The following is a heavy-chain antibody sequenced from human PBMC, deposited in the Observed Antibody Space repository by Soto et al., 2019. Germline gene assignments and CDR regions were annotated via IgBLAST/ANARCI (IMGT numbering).Heavy chain of an antibody. CDR1: GGSISSSSYY. Sequence: QLQLQESGPGLVKPSETLSLTCTVSGGSISSSSYYWGWIRQPPGKGLEWIGSIYYSGSTYYNPSLKSRVTISVDTSKNQFSLKLSSVTAADTAVYYCASSGVSWYSSWYFDLWGRGTLVTVSS. CDR3: ASSGVSWYSSWYFDL. D-gene: IGHD2-15*01. CDR2: IYYSGST. V-gene: IGHV4-39*01. J-gene: IGHJ2*01.